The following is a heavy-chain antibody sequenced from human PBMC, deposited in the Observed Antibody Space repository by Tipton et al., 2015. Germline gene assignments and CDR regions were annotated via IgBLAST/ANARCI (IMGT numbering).Heavy chain of an antibody. D-gene: IGHD3-10*01. J-gene: IGHJ4*02. V-gene: IGHV3-11*06. CDR3: ARDKHYYPSGSLMDFDY. CDR2: IRSSSTYT. CDR1: GFTFSDFY. Sequence: GSLRLSCAASGFTFSDFYMSWIRQAPGKGLEWVSYIRSSSTYTNYADSVKGRFTISRDNAKNSLYLQMNSLRAEDTAVYYCARDKHYYPSGSLMDFDYWGQGTLVTVSS.